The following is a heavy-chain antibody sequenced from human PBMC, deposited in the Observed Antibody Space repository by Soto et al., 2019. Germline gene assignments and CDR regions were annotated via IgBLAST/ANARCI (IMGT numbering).Heavy chain of an antibody. CDR3: ARSHLNYDFWSGSTRFDY. V-gene: IGHV4-59*08. D-gene: IGHD3-3*01. CDR2: IYYSGST. CDR1: GASISSYY. J-gene: IGHJ4*02. Sequence: QVQLQESGPGLVKPSETLSLTCTVSGASISSYYWNWIRQPPGKGLEWIGYIYYSGSTHYNPSLKSRVTISLDTSKNQFSLKLNSVTAADTAVYYCARSHLNYDFWSGSTRFDYWGQGTLVTVSS.